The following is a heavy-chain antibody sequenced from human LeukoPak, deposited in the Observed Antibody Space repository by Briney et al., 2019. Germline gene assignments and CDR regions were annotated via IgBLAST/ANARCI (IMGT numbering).Heavy chain of an antibody. CDR3: ATTQWGSSTNRLFAFDI. D-gene: IGHD6-13*01. CDR2: VDPEDGET. J-gene: IGHJ3*02. V-gene: IGHV1-69-2*01. Sequence: GASVKVSCKASGYTFTDYYMHWVQQAPGKGLEWMGRVDPEDGETIYAEKFQGRVTITADTSTDTAYMELSSLRSEDTAVYYCATTQWGSSTNRLFAFDIWGQGTMVTVSS. CDR1: GYTFTDYY.